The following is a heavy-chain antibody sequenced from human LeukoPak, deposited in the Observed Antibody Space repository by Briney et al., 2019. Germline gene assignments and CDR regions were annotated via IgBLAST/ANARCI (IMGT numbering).Heavy chain of an antibody. J-gene: IGHJ5*02. D-gene: IGHD2-2*01. CDR1: GYTLTELS. CDR3: ARDRCSSTSCANWFDP. CDR2: INPSGGST. Sequence: ASVKVSCKVSGYTLTELSMHWVRQAPGQGLEWMGIINPSGGSTSYAQKFQGRVTMTRDMSTSTVYMELSSLRSEDTAVYYCARDRCSSTSCANWFDPWGQGTLVTVSS. V-gene: IGHV1-46*01.